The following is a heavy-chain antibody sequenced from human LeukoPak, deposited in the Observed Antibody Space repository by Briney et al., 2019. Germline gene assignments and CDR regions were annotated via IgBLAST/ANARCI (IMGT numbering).Heavy chain of an antibody. J-gene: IGHJ4*02. D-gene: IGHD6-13*01. CDR3: ARGGPAAGRFDY. V-gene: IGHV3-23*01. Sequence: GGSLRLSCAASGFTFNSYAMSWVRQAPGKGLEWVSAISSSGSYIYYADSVKGRFTISRDNSKNTLYLQMNSLRAEDTAVYYCARGGPAAGRFDYWGQGTLVTVSS. CDR1: GFTFNSYA. CDR2: ISSSGSYI.